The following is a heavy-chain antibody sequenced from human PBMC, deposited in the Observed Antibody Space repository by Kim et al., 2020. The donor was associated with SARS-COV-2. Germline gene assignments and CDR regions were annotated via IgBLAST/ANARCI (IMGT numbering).Heavy chain of an antibody. V-gene: IGHV1-69*13. CDR3: ARAHPEYGDYLWAFDI. Sequence: SVKVSCKASGGTFSSYAISWVRQAPGQGLEWMGGIIPIFGTANYAQKFQGRVTITADESTSTAYMELSSLRSEDTAVYYCARAHPEYGDYLWAFDIWGQGTMVTVSS. CDR2: IIPIFGTA. J-gene: IGHJ3*02. D-gene: IGHD4-17*01. CDR1: GGTFSSYA.